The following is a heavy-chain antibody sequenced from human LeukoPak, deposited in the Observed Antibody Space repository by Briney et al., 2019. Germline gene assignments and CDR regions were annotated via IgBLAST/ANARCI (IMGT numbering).Heavy chain of an antibody. D-gene: IGHD1-26*01. CDR3: AGRYSGNYYVFDY. CDR2: IYYSGST. V-gene: IGHV4-39*01. J-gene: IGHJ4*02. CDR1: GGSISSSGQY. Sequence: PSETLSLTCTASGGSISSSGQYGVWIRQPPGKGLEWIGSIYYSGSTYYNPSLKSRVTISADTSKNQFSLKLSSVTAEDTAVYYCAGRYSGNYYVFDYWGQGTLVTVSS.